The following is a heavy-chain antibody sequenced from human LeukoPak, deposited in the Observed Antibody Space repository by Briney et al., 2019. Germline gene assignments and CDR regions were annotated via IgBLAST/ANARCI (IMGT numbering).Heavy chain of an antibody. CDR3: AKALMVRGVIYYYYGMDV. D-gene: IGHD3-10*01. Sequence: PGGSLRLSCAASGFTFSSYAMSWVRQAPGKGLEWVSAISGSGGSTYYADSVKGRFTISRDNSKNTLYLQMNSLRAEDTAVYYCAKALMVRGVIYYYYGMDVWGQGTTVTVSS. J-gene: IGHJ6*02. V-gene: IGHV3-23*01. CDR1: GFTFSSYA. CDR2: ISGSGGST.